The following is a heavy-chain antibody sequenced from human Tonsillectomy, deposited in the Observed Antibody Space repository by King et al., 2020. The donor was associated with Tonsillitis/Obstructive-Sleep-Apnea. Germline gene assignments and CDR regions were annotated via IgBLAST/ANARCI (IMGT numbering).Heavy chain of an antibody. CDR2: IKSKTHGGTT. CDR3: ATCPIVVAAAYFCS. D-gene: IGHD3-22*01. Sequence: VQLVESGGGLVKPGGSLRLSCAASGFTFSHAWMTWVRQAPGKGLKWVGRIKSKTHGGTTDYAAPVKGRFTISRDDSKNTLYLQMNSLKTEDTAVYYCATCPIVVAAAYFCSWGRGTLVPVSS. V-gene: IGHV3-15*01. J-gene: IGHJ1*01. CDR1: GFTFSHAW.